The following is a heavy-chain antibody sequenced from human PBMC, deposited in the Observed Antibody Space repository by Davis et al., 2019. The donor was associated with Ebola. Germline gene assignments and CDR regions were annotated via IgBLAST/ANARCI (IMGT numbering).Heavy chain of an antibody. CDR3: ARDKGVAVAGTYNYYFDY. J-gene: IGHJ4*02. CDR2: IYYSGST. Sequence: MPSETLSLTCTVSGGSISSYYWSWIRQPPGKGLEWIGYIYYSGSTNYNPSLKSRVTISVDTSKNQFSLKLSSVTAADTAVYYCARDKGVAVAGTYNYYFDYWGQGTLVTVSS. D-gene: IGHD6-19*01. CDR1: GGSISSYY. V-gene: IGHV4-59*12.